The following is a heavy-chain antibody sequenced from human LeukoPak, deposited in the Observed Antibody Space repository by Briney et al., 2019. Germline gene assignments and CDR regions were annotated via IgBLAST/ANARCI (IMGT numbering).Heavy chain of an antibody. V-gene: IGHV4-61*01. D-gene: IGHD1-7*01. J-gene: IGHJ5*02. Sequence: SETLSLTCTVSGGSVSSGSYYWSWIRQPPGKGLEWIGYIYYSGSTNYNPSLKSRVTISVDTSKNQFSLKLSSVTAADTAVYYCARHEWGVTGTSFDPWGQGTLVTVSS. CDR3: ARHEWGVTGTSFDP. CDR1: GGSVSSGSYY. CDR2: IYYSGST.